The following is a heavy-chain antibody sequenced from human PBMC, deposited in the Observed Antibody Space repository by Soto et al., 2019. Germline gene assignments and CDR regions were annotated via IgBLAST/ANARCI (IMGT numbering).Heavy chain of an antibody. CDR1: GGAITSDF. Sequence: SETLSLTCNVSGGAITSDFWSWIRQPPGKGLEWIGYVYYSGAADYNPSLKPRVTISIATSKTRFSLRLASATAADTGVYYCARDHGSYPNTWGQGILVTVSS. J-gene: IGHJ1*01. D-gene: IGHD3-16*02. CDR2: VYYSGAA. CDR3: ARDHGSYPNT. V-gene: IGHV4-59*01.